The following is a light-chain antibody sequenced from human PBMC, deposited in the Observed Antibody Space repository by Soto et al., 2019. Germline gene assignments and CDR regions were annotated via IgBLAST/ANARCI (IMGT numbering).Light chain of an antibody. V-gene: IGKV3-15*01. J-gene: IGKJ1*01. CDR3: QRYKTWPPWT. Sequence: EIVMTQSPATLSVSPGERATLSCRASQSVSSNLAWYQQKPGQAPRLLIYGASTRATGIPAGFSGSGSGTAFPFTFGSLPYEDFPVYSCQRYKTWPPWTSAQGTRVET. CDR2: GAS. CDR1: QSVSSN.